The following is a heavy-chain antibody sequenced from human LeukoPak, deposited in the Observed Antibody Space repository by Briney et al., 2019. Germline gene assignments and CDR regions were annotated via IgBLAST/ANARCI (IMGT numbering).Heavy chain of an antibody. CDR3: AKEVGELKT. CDR1: GFTFSSYA. V-gene: IGHV3-23*01. Sequence: PGGSLRLSCAASGFTFSSYAMSWVRQAPGKGLEWVPVISGSGESTYYADSVKGRFTISRDNSKNALYVQMNSLRAEDTAVYYCAKEVGELKTWGQGTLVTVSS. CDR2: ISGSGEST. D-gene: IGHD3-10*01. J-gene: IGHJ5*02.